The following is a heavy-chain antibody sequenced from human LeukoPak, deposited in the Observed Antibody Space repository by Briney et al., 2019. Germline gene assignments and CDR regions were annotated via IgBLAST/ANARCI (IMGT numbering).Heavy chain of an antibody. CDR2: ISYYGSNK. J-gene: IGHJ4*02. V-gene: IGHV3-30-3*01. CDR1: GFTFSSYA. CDR3: ANLVDRYSSSWYDDY. Sequence: GSLRLSCAASGFTFSSYAMHWVRQAPGKGLEWVAVISYYGSNKYYADSVKGRFTISRDNSKNTLYLQMNSLRAEDTAVYYCANLVDRYSSSWYDDYWGQGTLVTVSS. D-gene: IGHD6-13*01.